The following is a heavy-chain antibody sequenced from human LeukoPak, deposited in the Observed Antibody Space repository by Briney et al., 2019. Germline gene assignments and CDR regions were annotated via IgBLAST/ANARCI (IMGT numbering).Heavy chain of an antibody. CDR3: ARGLLSGARPSPFHY. D-gene: IGHD5/OR15-5a*01. J-gene: IGHJ4*02. Sequence: GESLKISCKGSGYSITSYWIGWVRQIPGKGLEWMGIIYPGDSATKYSPSFQGQVTISADKSISTAYLQWSSLKASDTAMFYCARGLLSGARPSPFHYWGQGTLVTVSS. CDR2: IYPGDSAT. V-gene: IGHV5-51*01. CDR1: GYSITSYW.